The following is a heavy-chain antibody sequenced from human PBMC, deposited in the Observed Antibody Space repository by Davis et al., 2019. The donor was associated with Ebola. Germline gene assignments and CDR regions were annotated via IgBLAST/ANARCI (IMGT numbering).Heavy chain of an antibody. CDR1: GGTFSSYA. Sequence: AASVKVSCKASGGTFSSYAISWVRQAPGQGLEWMGGIIPIFGTANYAQKFQGRVTITADESTSTAYMELSSLRSEDTAVYYCASRHDYSNYVFYYYYDMDVWGQGTTVTVSS. CDR3: ASRHDYSNYVFYYYYDMDV. CDR2: IIPIFGTA. D-gene: IGHD4-11*01. V-gene: IGHV1-69*13. J-gene: IGHJ6*02.